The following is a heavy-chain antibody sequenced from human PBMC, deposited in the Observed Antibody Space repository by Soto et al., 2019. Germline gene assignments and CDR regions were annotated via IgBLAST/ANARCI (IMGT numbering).Heavy chain of an antibody. V-gene: IGHV1-46*03. D-gene: IGHD2-2*01. CDR2: INPTGGLA. CDR3: SRDRCSSTSCYPDY. Sequence: QVQLVQSGAEVKKPGASVKVSCKTSGYHFTRYYIHWVRQAPGKGLEWMGIINPTGGLAKYAQKLQGRVSMTRDTSTTTVYMELTGLKSEDTAVYFCSRDRCSSTSCYPDYWGQGTLVTVSS. CDR1: GYHFTRYY. J-gene: IGHJ4*02.